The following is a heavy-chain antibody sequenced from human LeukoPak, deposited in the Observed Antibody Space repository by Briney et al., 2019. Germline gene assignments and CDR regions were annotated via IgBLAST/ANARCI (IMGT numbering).Heavy chain of an antibody. D-gene: IGHD4-11*01. CDR1: GGSISSYY. CDR3: ARDGSYDYSNYVPPYYYYYMDV. V-gene: IGHV4-4*07. Sequence: PSETLSLTCTVSGGSISSYYWSWIRQPAGKGLEWIGRIYTSGSTNYNPSLKSRVTMSVDTSKNQFSLKLSSVTAADTAVYYCARDGSYDYSNYVPPYYYYYMDVWGKGTTVTVSS. J-gene: IGHJ6*03. CDR2: IYTSGST.